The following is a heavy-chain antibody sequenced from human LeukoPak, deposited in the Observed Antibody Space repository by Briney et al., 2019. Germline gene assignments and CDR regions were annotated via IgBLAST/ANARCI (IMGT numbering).Heavy chain of an antibody. CDR1: GGTFSSCA. J-gene: IGHJ4*02. D-gene: IGHD3-3*01. CDR3: ARGDFWSGYYMNSGFDY. CDR2: IIPIFGTA. V-gene: IGHV1-69*05. Sequence: SVKVSCKASGGTFSSCAISWVRQAPGQGLEWMGGIIPIFGTANYAQKFQGRVTITTDESTSTAYMELSSLRSEDTAVYYCARGDFWSGYYMNSGFDYWGQGTLVTVSS.